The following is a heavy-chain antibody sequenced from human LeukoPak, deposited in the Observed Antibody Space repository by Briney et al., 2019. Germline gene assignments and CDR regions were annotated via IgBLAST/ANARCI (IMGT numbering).Heavy chain of an antibody. CDR3: ARDTLAYCGGDCLQFDY. CDR2: IIPIFGTA. J-gene: IGHJ4*02. V-gene: IGHV1-69*13. Sequence: VKISCKVSGYTFTDYYMHWVQQAPGQGLEWMGRIIPIFGTANYAQKFQGRVTITTDESTSTAYMELSSLRSEDTAVYYCARDTLAYCGGDCLQFDYWGQGTLVTVSS. CDR1: GYTFTDYY. D-gene: IGHD2-21*02.